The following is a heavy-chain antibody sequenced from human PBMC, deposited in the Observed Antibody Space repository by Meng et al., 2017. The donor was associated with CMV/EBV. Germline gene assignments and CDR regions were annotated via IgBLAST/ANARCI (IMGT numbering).Heavy chain of an antibody. V-gene: IGHV1-18*01. Sequence: ASVKVSCKASGYTFTSYGISWVRQAPGQGLEWMGWINPYNDNRNYAQKVQGRVTMTTDTSTSTAYMELRSLRSEDTAVYYCARDLGVVPAAPMDVWGQGTTVTVSS. D-gene: IGHD2-2*01. CDR1: GYTFTSYG. CDR3: ARDLGVVPAAPMDV. CDR2: INPYNDNR. J-gene: IGHJ6*02.